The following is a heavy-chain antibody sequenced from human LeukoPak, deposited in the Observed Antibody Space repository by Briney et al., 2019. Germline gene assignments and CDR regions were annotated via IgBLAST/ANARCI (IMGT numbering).Heavy chain of an antibody. V-gene: IGHV4-34*01. CDR1: GGSFSGYY. D-gene: IGHD3-22*01. CDR2: MNPSGST. Sequence: PSETLSLTCAVYGGSFSGYYWTWIRQTPGKGLEWIGEMNPSGSTNYNPSLKSRVTISVDTSKNQFSLKLSSVTAADTAVYYCARGRQDVTMIVVVMTAVSYYLDVWGKGTRSPSP. CDR3: ARGRQDVTMIVVVMTAVSYYLDV. J-gene: IGHJ6*03.